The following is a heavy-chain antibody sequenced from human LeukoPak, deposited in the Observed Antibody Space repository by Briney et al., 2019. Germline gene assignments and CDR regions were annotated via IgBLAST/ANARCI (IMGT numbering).Heavy chain of an antibody. Sequence: NPSETLSLTCTVSGGPISSNDYYWGWIRQSPGKGLEWIANIFYSGSTHYNPSLRSRVSISVDTSKNQFSLKLSSVTAAVTAIYYCARQSSHYYGSGTFRHFDYWGQGTLVSVSS. D-gene: IGHD3-10*01. J-gene: IGHJ4*02. CDR1: GGPISSNDYY. V-gene: IGHV4-39*01. CDR3: ARQSSHYYGSGTFRHFDY. CDR2: IFYSGST.